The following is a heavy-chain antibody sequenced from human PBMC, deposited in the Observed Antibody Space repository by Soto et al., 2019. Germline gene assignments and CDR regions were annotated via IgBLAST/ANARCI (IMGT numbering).Heavy chain of an antibody. V-gene: IGHV3-74*01. CDR2: INSDGSST. J-gene: IGHJ6*02. D-gene: IGHD3-10*01. CDR1: GFTFSSYW. CDR3: ARGGVGSGSYYVGDYYGMDV. Sequence: SGGSLRLSCAASGFTFSSYWMHWVRQAPGKGLVWVSRINSDGSSTSYADSVKGRFTISRDNAKNTLYLQMNSLRAEDTAVYYCARGGVGSGSYYVGDYYGMDVWGQGTTVTVSS.